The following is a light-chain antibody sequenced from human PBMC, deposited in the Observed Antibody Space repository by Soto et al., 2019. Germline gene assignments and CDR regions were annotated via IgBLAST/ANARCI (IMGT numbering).Light chain of an antibody. CDR2: DVS. CDR1: QGVTTN. V-gene: IGKV3-15*01. Sequence: EIVMTQSPATLYVSPGERATLSCRAGQGVTTNFAWYQQKSGQSPRLLIYDVSTRATGVPARFSGTGSETDFTLTISGLQSDDSAVYFCQQYNNWPFSFGQGTRLEIK. CDR3: QQYNNWPFS. J-gene: IGKJ5*01.